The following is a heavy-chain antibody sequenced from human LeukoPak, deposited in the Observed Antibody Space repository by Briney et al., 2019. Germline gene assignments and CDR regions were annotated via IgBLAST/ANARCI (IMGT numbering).Heavy chain of an antibody. CDR2: INPNSGGT. J-gene: IGHJ4*02. Sequence: GASVKVSCKASGYTLTAYYIHWVRQAPGQGLEWMGWINPNSGGTKYAQKFQGRVTMTRDTSISTAYMELSRLKSDDTAVYYCARDPGANYFDYWGQGTLVTVSS. D-gene: IGHD7-27*01. CDR3: ARDPGANYFDY. V-gene: IGHV1-2*02. CDR1: GYTLTAYY.